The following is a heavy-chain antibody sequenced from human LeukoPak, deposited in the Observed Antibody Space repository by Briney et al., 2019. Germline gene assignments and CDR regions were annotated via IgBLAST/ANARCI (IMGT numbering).Heavy chain of an antibody. CDR2: IYYSGST. CDR3: ARAPPLDAFDI. V-gene: IGHV4-59*08. Sequence: SETLSLTCTVSGGSISSYYWSWIRQPPGKGLEWIGYIYYSGSTNYNSSLKSRVTISVDTSKNQFSLKLSSVTAADTAVYYCARAPPLDAFDIWGQGTMVTVSS. J-gene: IGHJ3*02. CDR1: GGSISSYY.